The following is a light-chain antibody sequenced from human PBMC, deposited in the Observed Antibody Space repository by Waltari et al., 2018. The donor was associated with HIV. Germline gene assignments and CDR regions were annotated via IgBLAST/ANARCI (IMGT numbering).Light chain of an antibody. CDR1: NSNLGNNF. CDR3: GTWDSSLSLYV. J-gene: IGLJ1*01. V-gene: IGLV1-51*01. CDR2: NNE. Sequence: QSILTQPPSVSAAPGQKVTISCSGDNSNLGNNFVSWYQKVPGRAPRLLIYNNEKRPSGIPDRLSASKAGVSATLGIAGLQIVDEADYYCGTWDSSLSLYVFGPGTTVAVL.